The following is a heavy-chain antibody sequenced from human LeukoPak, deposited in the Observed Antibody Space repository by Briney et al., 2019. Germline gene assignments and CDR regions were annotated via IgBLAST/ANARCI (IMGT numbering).Heavy chain of an antibody. D-gene: IGHD2-15*01. Sequence: QPGGSLRLSCAASGFTFSSYAMSWVRQAPGKGLEWVSGLSGSGGNTYYADSVKGRFTISRDNSKNALYLQMNSLRAEDTAIYYCAKDLRGYYDLEAFFDYWGQGILVTVSS. V-gene: IGHV3-23*01. CDR1: GFTFSSYA. CDR3: AKDLRGYYDLEAFFDY. CDR2: LSGSGGNT. J-gene: IGHJ4*02.